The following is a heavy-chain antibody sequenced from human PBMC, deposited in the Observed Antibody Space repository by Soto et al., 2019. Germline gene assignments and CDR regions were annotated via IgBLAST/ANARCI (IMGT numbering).Heavy chain of an antibody. V-gene: IGHV4-34*01. CDR1: GASFSGYY. J-gene: IGHJ4*02. CDR2: IHHSGST. D-gene: IGHD6-6*01. CDR3: ARGHSTSGYDS. Sequence: PAETLSLTCSVYGASFSGYYWSWIRQSPGKGLEWIGEIHHSGSTHDNPSLKSRLTFSIDESQSQFYMMLTSVTAADTALYFCARGHSTSGYDSWGQGSLVTVSS.